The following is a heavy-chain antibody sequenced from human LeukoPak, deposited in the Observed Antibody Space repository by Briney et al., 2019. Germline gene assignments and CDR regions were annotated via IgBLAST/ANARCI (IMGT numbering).Heavy chain of an antibody. J-gene: IGHJ6*03. V-gene: IGHV3-30*02. CDR1: GFTFSSYG. Sequence: QTGGSLRLSCAASGFTFSSYGMHWVRQAPGKGLEWVAFIRYDGSNKYYADSVKGRFTISRDNAKNSLYLQMNSLRAEDTAVYYCARDPSSWYYYYMDVWGKGTTVTVSS. CDR2: IRYDGSNK. D-gene: IGHD6-13*01. CDR3: ARDPSSWYYYYMDV.